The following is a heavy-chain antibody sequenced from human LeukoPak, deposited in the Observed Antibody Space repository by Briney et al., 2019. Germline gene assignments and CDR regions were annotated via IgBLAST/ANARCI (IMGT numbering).Heavy chain of an antibody. D-gene: IGHD1-26*01. J-gene: IGHJ3*02. CDR1: GFTFSSYS. CDR2: ISSSSSYI. Sequence: GGSLRLSCAASGFTFSSYSMNWVRQAPGKGLEWVSSISSSSSYIYYADSVKGRFTISRDNAKNSLYLQMNSLRAEDTAVYYCASGIGGSYSPDDAFDIWGQGTMVTVSS. CDR3: ASGIGGSYSPDDAFDI. V-gene: IGHV3-21*01.